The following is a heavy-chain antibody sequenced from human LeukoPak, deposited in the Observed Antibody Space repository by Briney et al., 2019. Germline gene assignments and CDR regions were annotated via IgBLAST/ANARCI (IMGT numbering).Heavy chain of an antibody. CDR2: IKEDGSEK. Sequence: PGGSLRLSCAASGFTFSSYWMSWVRQAPGKGLEWVANIKEDGSEKYYVDSVKGRFTISRDNAKNSLNLQMNSLRAEDTAVYYCARDKIGGAGWELFGAFDIWGQGTMVTVSS. CDR3: ARDKIGGAGWELFGAFDI. J-gene: IGHJ3*02. CDR1: GFTFSSYW. D-gene: IGHD1-26*01. V-gene: IGHV3-7*04.